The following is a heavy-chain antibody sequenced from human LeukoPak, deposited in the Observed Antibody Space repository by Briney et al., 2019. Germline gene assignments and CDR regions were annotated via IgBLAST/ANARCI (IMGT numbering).Heavy chain of an antibody. Sequence: SETLSLTCTVSGGSMSSHYWSWIRQPPGKGLEWIGYIYYSGSINYNPSLKSRVTISVDTSKNQFSLKLSSVTAADTAVYYCARTSWLQSSYYFDYWGQGTLVTVSS. CDR1: GGSMSSHY. CDR2: IYYSGSI. V-gene: IGHV4-59*08. D-gene: IGHD5-24*01. CDR3: ARTSWLQSSYYFDY. J-gene: IGHJ4*02.